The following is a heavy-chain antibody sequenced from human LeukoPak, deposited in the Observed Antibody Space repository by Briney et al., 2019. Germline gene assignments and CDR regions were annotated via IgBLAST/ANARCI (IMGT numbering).Heavy chain of an antibody. Sequence: ASVEVSCKASGYTFTSYDINWVRQATGQGLEWMGWMNPNSGNTGYAQKFQGRVTITRNTSISTAYMELSSLRSEDTAVYYCATTPGAAAGWFDPWGQGTLVTVSS. CDR3: ATTPGAAAGWFDP. CDR1: GYTFTSYD. V-gene: IGHV1-8*03. J-gene: IGHJ5*02. CDR2: MNPNSGNT. D-gene: IGHD6-13*01.